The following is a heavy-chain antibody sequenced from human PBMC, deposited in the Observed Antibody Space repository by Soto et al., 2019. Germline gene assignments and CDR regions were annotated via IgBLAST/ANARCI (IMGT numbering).Heavy chain of an antibody. D-gene: IGHD3-10*01. J-gene: IGHJ6*02. CDR2: INPNSGGT. CDR3: ARDHLKSFSTLYYYYGMDV. CDR1: GYTFTGYY. V-gene: IGHV1-2*04. Sequence: ASVKVSCKASGYTFTGYYMHWVRQAPGQGLEWMGWINPNSGGTNYAQKFQGWVTMTRDTSISTAYMELSRLRSDDTAVYYCARDHLKSFSTLYYYYGMDVWGQGTTVTVSS.